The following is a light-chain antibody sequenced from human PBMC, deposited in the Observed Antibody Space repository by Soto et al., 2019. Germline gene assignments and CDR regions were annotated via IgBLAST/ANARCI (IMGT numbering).Light chain of an antibody. CDR3: QQDKSLLS. CDR1: HSISRW. J-gene: IGKJ4*02. Sequence: IQLTHSPYTLSASVRDRVTITCRASHSISRWLAWYQQKPGKAPNLLIYDASSLEIGVPSRFSGSGSGTEFTLTISSLQPDDFATYCCQQDKSLLSFGGGTKVDIK. V-gene: IGKV1-5*01. CDR2: DAS.